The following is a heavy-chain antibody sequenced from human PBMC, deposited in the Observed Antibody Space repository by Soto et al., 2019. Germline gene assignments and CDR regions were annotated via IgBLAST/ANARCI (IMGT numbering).Heavy chain of an antibody. Sequence: QVQLVQSGAEVKKPGASVKVSCKASGYSFTRYGISWVRQAPGQGLEWMGWISGYNANTNYPENLQGRVTMTTDTSTSTAYMEMRNLISDDTAVYYCARMGDVPYYYYGLDVWGQGTTVTVSS. D-gene: IGHD3-16*01. CDR2: ISGYNANT. V-gene: IGHV1-18*01. J-gene: IGHJ6*02. CDR1: GYSFTRYG. CDR3: ARMGDVPYYYYGLDV.